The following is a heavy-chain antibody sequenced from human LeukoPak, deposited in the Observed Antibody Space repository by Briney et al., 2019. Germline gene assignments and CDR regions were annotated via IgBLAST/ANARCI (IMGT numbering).Heavy chain of an antibody. D-gene: IGHD3-10*01. CDR3: ARDGGSGSNYYYYYMDV. CDR1: GYTFTGYY. J-gene: IGHJ6*03. Sequence: GASVKVSCKASGYTFTGYYMHWVRQAPGQGLEWMGWINPNSGGTNYAQKFQGRVTMTRDTSISTAYMELSRLRSDDTAVYYCARDGGSGSNYYYYYMDVWGKGTTVTVSS. CDR2: INPNSGGT. V-gene: IGHV1-2*02.